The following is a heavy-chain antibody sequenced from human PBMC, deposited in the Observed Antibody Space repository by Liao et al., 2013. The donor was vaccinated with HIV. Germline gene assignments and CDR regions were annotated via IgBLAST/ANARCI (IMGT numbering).Heavy chain of an antibody. CDR3: ARGLVGATRYNYYYMDV. J-gene: IGHJ6*03. V-gene: IGHV4-34*01. CDR1: GGSFSGYY. CDR2: INHSGST. Sequence: QVQLQLWGAGLLKPSETLSLTCAVYGGSFSGYYWSWIRQPPGKGLEWIGEINHSGSTNYNPSLKSRVTISVDTSKTQFSLKLSSVTAADTAVYYCARGLVGATRYNYYYMDVWGKGTTVTVSS. D-gene: IGHD1-26*01.